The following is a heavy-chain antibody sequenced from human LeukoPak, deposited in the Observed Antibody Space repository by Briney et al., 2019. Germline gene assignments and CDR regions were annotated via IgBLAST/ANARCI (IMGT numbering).Heavy chain of an antibody. J-gene: IGHJ4*02. CDR2: ISYDGSNK. CDR1: GFTFSSYA. CDR3: ARDKGGDPTDY. Sequence: GGSLRLSCAASGFTFSSYAMHWVRQAPGKGLEWVAVISYDGSNKYYADSVKGRFTISRDNSKNTLYLQMNSLRAEDTAVYYCARDKGGDPTDYWGQGTLVTVSS. V-gene: IGHV3-30-3*01. D-gene: IGHD2-21*02.